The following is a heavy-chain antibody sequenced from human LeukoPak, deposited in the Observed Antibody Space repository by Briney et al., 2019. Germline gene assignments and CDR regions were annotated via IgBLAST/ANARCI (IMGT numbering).Heavy chain of an antibody. J-gene: IGHJ6*04. CDR2: IRSKAYGGTT. CDR1: GFTFGDYA. D-gene: IGHD2-15*01. CDR3: TRDRSVVVAATRYYYYGMDV. Sequence: HPGGSLRLSCTASGFTFGDYAMSWVRQAPGKGLEWVGFIRSKAYGGTTEYAASVKGRFTISRDDSKSIAYLQMNSLKTEDTAVHYCTRDRSVVVAATRYYYYGMDVWGKGTTVTVSS. V-gene: IGHV3-49*04.